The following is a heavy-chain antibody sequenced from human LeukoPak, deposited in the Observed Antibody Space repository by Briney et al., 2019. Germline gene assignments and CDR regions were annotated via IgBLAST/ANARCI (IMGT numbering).Heavy chain of an antibody. V-gene: IGHV1-18*04. J-gene: IGHJ6*03. CDR3: ARHASALAGYSSSWSSVYYYYYYMDV. Sequence: GASVKVSCKASGYTFTSYGISWVRQAPGQGLEWMGWISAYNGNTNYAQKLQGRVTMTTDTSTSTAYMELRSLRSDDTAVYYCARHASALAGYSSSWSSVYYYYYYMDVWGKGTTVTVSS. CDR1: GYTFTSYG. D-gene: IGHD6-13*01. CDR2: ISAYNGNT.